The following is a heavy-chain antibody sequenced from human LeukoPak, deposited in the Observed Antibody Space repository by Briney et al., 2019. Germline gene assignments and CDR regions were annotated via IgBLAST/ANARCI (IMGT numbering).Heavy chain of an antibody. D-gene: IGHD3-22*01. CDR2: IYYSGST. V-gene: IGHV4-39*01. Sequence: SEALSLTCTVSGGSISSSSYYWGWIRQPPGKGLEWIGSIYYSGSTYYNPSLKSRVTISVDASKNQFSLKLSSVTAADTAVYYCARHPAHITMIVNWGQGTLVTVSS. CDR3: ARHPAHITMIVN. J-gene: IGHJ4*02. CDR1: GGSISSSSYY.